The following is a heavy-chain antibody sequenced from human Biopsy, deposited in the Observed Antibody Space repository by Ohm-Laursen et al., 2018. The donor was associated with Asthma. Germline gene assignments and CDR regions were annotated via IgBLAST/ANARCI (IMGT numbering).Heavy chain of an antibody. J-gene: IGHJ3*02. CDR2: ISKDASTQ. Sequence: SLRLSCTAPGFSFSNFAIHWVRQAPGKGLEWVGVISKDASTQDYADSVKGRFTMARVNSKNTLDLQMNSLREEDTAVYYCVRDGTDDAFDIWGQGTVVSVSS. CDR3: VRDGTDDAFDI. D-gene: IGHD1-1*01. CDR1: GFSFSNFA. V-gene: IGHV3-30*01.